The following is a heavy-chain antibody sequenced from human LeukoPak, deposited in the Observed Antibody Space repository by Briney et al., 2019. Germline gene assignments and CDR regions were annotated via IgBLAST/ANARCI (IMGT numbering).Heavy chain of an antibody. D-gene: IGHD3-16*01. CDR1: GYTFTSYG. J-gene: IGHJ4*02. CDR3: ARVRYDYVWGSYLDY. V-gene: IGHV1-18*01. Sequence: ASVKVSCKASGYTFTSYGISWVRQAPGQGLEWMGWISAYNGNTNYAQKLQGRVTMTTDTSTSTAYMELRSLRSDDTAVYYCARVRYDYVWGSYLDYWGQGTLVTVSS. CDR2: ISAYNGNT.